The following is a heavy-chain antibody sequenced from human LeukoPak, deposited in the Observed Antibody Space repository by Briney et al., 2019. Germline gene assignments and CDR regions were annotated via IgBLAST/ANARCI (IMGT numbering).Heavy chain of an antibody. CDR2: IYYTGST. Sequence: SETLSLTCTISGGSISSYYWSWIRQPPGRGLEWIGYIYYTGSTNYNPSLKSRVTISVDTSKNQFSLKLSSVTAADTAVYYCARDGYSYGHEYYMDVWGKGTTVTISS. CDR1: GGSISSYY. CDR3: ARDGYSYGHEYYMDV. V-gene: IGHV4-59*01. D-gene: IGHD5-18*01. J-gene: IGHJ6*03.